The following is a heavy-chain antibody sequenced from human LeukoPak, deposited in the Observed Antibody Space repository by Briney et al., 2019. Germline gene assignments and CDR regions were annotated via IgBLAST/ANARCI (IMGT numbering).Heavy chain of an antibody. V-gene: IGHV1-8*01. CDR3: ARGHNKPDGGHSGSAWFDP. Sequence: ASVKVSCKASGYTFTTYDSNWGRQATGQGLEWMGWMNPNSGKTGYAQTSQGGVTMTRNTSISTAYMELSSLRSEDTAVYYCARGHNKPDGGHSGSAWFDPWGQGTLVTVSS. J-gene: IGHJ5*02. D-gene: IGHD4-23*01. CDR1: GYTFTTYD. CDR2: MNPNSGKT.